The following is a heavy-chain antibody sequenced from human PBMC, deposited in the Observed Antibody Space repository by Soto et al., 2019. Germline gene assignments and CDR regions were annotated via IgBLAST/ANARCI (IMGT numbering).Heavy chain of an antibody. J-gene: IGHJ4*02. CDR3: ASHSGNTETSVGPRSFDY. D-gene: IGHD5-18*01. Sequence: PGESLKISCEASGSTSSNYWIGWVRQMPGTGLEWMGIIYPRDSDTRYSPSFQDQVTMSVDKSISPAYLKWSSLKALDTAMYYCASHSGNTETSVGPRSFDYWGQGTLVTVSS. V-gene: IGHV5-51*01. CDR2: IYPRDSDT. CDR1: GSTSSNYW.